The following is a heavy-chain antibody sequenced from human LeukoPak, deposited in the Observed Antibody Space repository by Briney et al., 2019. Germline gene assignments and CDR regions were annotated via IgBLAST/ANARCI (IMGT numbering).Heavy chain of an antibody. CDR3: ARQLRYFGGSGWFDP. J-gene: IGHJ5*02. CDR2: INHNGST. CDR1: GGSFSGYY. V-gene: IGHV4-34*01. Sequence: SETLSLTCAVYGGSFSGYYWSWIRQPPGKGLEWIGEINHNGSTNYNPSLKSRVTISVDTSKNQFSLKLSSVTAADTAVYYCARQLRYFGGSGWFDPWGQGTLVTVSS. D-gene: IGHD3-9*01.